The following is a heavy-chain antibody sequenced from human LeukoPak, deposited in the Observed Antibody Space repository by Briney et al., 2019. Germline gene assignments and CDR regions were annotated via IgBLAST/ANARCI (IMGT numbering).Heavy chain of an antibody. CDR3: AKGVFQWFGELFSPLDY. J-gene: IGHJ4*02. CDR2: IYGAGNT. V-gene: IGHV3-66*02. CDR1: GFTVSTSY. Sequence: PGGSLRLSCAVSGFTVSTSYMTWVRQGPGKGLEWVSFIYGAGNTYYADSVKGRFTISRDNSKNTLYLQMNSLRAEDTAVYYCAKGVFQWFGELFSPLDYWGQGTLVTVSS. D-gene: IGHD3-10*01.